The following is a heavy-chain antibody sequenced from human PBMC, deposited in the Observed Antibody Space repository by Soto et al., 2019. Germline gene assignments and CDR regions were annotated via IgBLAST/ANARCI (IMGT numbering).Heavy chain of an antibody. V-gene: IGHV3-66*01. Sequence: EVQLVESGGGLVQAGGSLRLSCAASGFTVSGNYMAWVRQAPGQGLEWVSIIYSTNNTYYADFVKGRFTMSRDNSKNTMWLQMNSLRAEDTAVYYCARASIVSTMGGGLDPWGLGARVIVS. CDR2: IYSTNNT. D-gene: IGHD5-12*01. CDR3: ARASIVSTMGGGLDP. J-gene: IGHJ5*02. CDR1: GFTVSGNY.